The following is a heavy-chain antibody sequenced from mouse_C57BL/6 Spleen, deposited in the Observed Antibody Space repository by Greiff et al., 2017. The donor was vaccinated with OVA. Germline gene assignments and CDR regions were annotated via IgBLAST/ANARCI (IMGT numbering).Heavy chain of an antibody. CDR1: GYTFTDYY. CDR3: ARQDYSNYRYFDY. CDR2: INPYNGGT. V-gene: IGHV1-19*01. D-gene: IGHD2-5*01. J-gene: IGHJ2*01. Sequence: VQLQQSGPVLVKPGASVKMSCKASGYTFTDYYMNWVKQSHGKSLEWIGVINPYNGGTSYNQKFKGKATLTVDKSSSTAYMELNSLTSEDSAVYYCARQDYSNYRYFDYWGQGTTLTVSS.